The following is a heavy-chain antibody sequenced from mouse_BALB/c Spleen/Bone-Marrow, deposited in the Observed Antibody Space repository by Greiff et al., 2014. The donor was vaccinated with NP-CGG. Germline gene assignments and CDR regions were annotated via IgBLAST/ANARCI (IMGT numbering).Heavy chain of an antibody. CDR3: AREDYGYAMDY. Sequence: VQLQQSGAELVRPGASVKLSCKASGYTFTSYWMNWVKQRPEQGLEWIGRIDPYDTETHYNQKFRDKATLTPDKSSGTAYMQLSSLTSEDSAVYYCAREDYGYAMDYWGQGTSVTVSS. J-gene: IGHJ4*01. D-gene: IGHD1-1*01. CDR1: GYTFTSYW. V-gene: IGHV1-52*01. CDR2: IDPYDTET.